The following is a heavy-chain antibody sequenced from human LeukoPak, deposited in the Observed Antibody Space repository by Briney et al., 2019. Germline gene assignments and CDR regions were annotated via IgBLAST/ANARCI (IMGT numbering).Heavy chain of an antibody. CDR1: GGSVSNYY. V-gene: IGHV4-59*08. Sequence: SETLSLTCSVSGGSVSNYYWSWIRRPPGKGLEWIGYVYYTGSTNYNPSLKSRVTMFEDKSKNQFSLRLYSVTVADTAVYYCARHFAYSSSSYFDYWGQGSLVTVSS. CDR3: ARHFAYSSSSYFDY. D-gene: IGHD6-6*01. J-gene: IGHJ4*02. CDR2: VYYTGST.